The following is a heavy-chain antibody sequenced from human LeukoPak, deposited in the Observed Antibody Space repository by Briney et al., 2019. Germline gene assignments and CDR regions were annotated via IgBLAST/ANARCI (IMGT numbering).Heavy chain of an antibody. D-gene: IGHD2-2*01. CDR2: ISWNSGSI. CDR1: GFTFDDYA. J-gene: IGHJ6*02. CDR3: ARAGCSSTSCQVDV. V-gene: IGHV3-9*01. Sequence: GRSLRLSCAASGFTFDDYAMHWVRQAPGKGLEWVSGISWNSGSIGYADSVKGRFTISRDNAKNSLYLQMNSLRAEDTALYYCARAGCSSTSCQVDVWGQGTTVTVSS.